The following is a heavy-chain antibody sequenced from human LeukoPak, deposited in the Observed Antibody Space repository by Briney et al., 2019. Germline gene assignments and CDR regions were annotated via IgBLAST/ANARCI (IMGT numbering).Heavy chain of an antibody. Sequence: PSETLSLTCTVSGGSVSSGSYYWSWIRQPPGKGLEWIGYIYYSRSTNYNPSLKSRVTISVDTSKNQFSLKLSSVTAADTAVYYCARDHGGNSYDAFDIWGQGTMVTVSS. CDR1: GGSVSSGSYY. D-gene: IGHD4-23*01. V-gene: IGHV4-61*01. CDR2: IYYSRST. CDR3: ARDHGGNSYDAFDI. J-gene: IGHJ3*02.